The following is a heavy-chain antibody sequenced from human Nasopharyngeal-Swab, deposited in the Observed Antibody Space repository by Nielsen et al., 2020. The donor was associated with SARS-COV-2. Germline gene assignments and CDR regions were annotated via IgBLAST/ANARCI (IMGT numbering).Heavy chain of an antibody. V-gene: IGHV3-21*01. Sequence: GGSLRLSFEASGFTFNKYKFNWVRKAPGKGLEWFSSISSSSSYIYYADSVKGRFTISRDNAKKSFSLQMNSLRAEDTAVYYCAIDGLDYDFWSAYFMDVWGQGTTVTVSS. J-gene: IGHJ6*02. CDR3: AIDGLDYDFWSAYFMDV. CDR1: GFTFNKYK. D-gene: IGHD3-3*01. CDR2: ISSSSSYI.